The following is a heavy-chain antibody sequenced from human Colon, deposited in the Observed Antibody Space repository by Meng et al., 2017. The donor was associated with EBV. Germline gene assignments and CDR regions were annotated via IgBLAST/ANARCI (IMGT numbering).Heavy chain of an antibody. V-gene: IGHV3-73*02. CDR3: TNLDY. CDR1: GYTFTTSA. CDR2: ITTKASNYAS. J-gene: IGHJ4*02. Sequence: LVESGGGFAPPGASLRPSCEASGYTFTTSAVHWVRQASGKGLEWVGRITTKASNYASAYVASVEGRFTVSRDDSTNTAYLRMNSLKTEDTAVYYCTNLDYWGQGILVTVSS.